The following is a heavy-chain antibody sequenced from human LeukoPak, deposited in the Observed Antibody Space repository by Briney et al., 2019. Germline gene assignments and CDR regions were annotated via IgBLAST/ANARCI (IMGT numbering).Heavy chain of an antibody. V-gene: IGHV3-30*18. J-gene: IGHJ6*02. CDR2: ISYDGSNK. CDR3: AKEEGTTIFGVVIKDYYYYYGMDV. D-gene: IGHD3-3*01. CDR1: GFTFSSYG. Sequence: SGRSLRLSCAASGFTFSSYGMHWVRQAPGKGLEWVTDISYDGSNKYYADSVKGRFTISRDNSKNTLYLQMNSLRAEDTAVYYCAKEEGTTIFGVVIKDYYYYYGMDVWGQGTTVTVSS.